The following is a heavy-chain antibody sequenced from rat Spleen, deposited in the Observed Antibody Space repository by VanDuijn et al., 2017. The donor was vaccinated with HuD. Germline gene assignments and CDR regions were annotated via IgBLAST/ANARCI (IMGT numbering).Heavy chain of an antibody. V-gene: IGHV5-7*01. CDR3: ARSSGYYYDGTYYYDYVMDA. CDR2: ITSGGSYT. D-gene: IGHD1-12*02. Sequence: EVQLVESGGGLVQPGRSLKLSCAASGFTFSDYNMAWVRQAPKKGLEWIATITSGGSYTYYPDSVKGRFTISRDNAKTTLYLQMDSLRSEDTATYYCARSSGYYYDGTYYYDYVMDAWGQGASVTVSS. J-gene: IGHJ4*01. CDR1: GFTFSDYN.